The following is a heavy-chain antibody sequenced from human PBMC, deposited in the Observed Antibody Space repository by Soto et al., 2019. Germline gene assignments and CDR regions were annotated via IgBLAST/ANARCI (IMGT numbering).Heavy chain of an antibody. Sequence: QDQLVQSGAEVKKPGASVKVSCKSSGYTFSSYGISWVRQAPGQGLEWMGWISPYNGNTNYAQKVQGRVTMTADTSTSTGYMELRSLRSDDTAVYYCARRRAGGYFDYWGPGTLVTVSS. D-gene: IGHD3-10*01. V-gene: IGHV1-18*01. CDR2: ISPYNGNT. J-gene: IGHJ4*02. CDR3: ARRRAGGYFDY. CDR1: GYTFSSYG.